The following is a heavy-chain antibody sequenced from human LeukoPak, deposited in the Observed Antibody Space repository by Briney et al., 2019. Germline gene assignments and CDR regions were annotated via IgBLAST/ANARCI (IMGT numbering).Heavy chain of an antibody. Sequence: GGSLRLSCAAPGITFTSYAMNWVRQAPGKGLEWVSSISSSSSYIYYADSVKGRFTISRDNAKNSLYLQMNSLRAEDTALYYCARDGPWGQGTLVTVSS. V-gene: IGHV3-21*01. J-gene: IGHJ5*02. CDR1: GITFTSYA. CDR2: ISSSSSYI. CDR3: ARDGP.